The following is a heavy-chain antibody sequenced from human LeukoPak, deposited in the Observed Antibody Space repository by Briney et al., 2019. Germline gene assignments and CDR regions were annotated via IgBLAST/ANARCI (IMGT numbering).Heavy chain of an antibody. D-gene: IGHD6-19*01. CDR3: ARVPLLGIAVAGSYYYYYYMDV. V-gene: IGHV4-61*02. J-gene: IGHJ6*03. Sequence: SSQTLSLTCTVSGGSISSGSYYWSWIRQPAGKGLEWIGRIYTSGSTNYNPSLKSRVTISVDTSKNQFSLKLSSVTAAYTAVYYCARVPLLGIAVAGSYYYYYYMDVWGKGTTVTVSS. CDR2: IYTSGST. CDR1: GGSISSGSYY.